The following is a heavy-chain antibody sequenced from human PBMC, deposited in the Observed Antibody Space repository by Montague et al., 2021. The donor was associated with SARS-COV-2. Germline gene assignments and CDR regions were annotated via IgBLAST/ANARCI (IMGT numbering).Heavy chain of an antibody. J-gene: IGHJ6*02. CDR1: GGSFSTYY. CDR2: IDHSGNT. CDR3: ARLDITIFGFGYYYYSMDV. V-gene: IGHV4-34*01. D-gene: IGHD3-3*01. Sequence: SETLSLTCAVYGGSFSTYYWAWIRQSPGKGLEWIGNIDHSGNTNYNPSLRSRVSISVDTSSSQFSLKLSSVTAADTAVYYCARLDITIFGFGYYYYSMDVWGQGTTVTVSS.